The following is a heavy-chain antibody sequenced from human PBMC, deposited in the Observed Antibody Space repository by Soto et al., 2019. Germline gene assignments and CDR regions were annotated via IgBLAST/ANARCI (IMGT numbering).Heavy chain of an antibody. J-gene: IGHJ4*02. CDR2: INPILSMS. Sequence: QVQLVQSGAEVKRPGSSVKVSCKASGDTFTFYSINWVRQAPGLGLEWMGRINPILSMSNYAQRFQGRVTMTADKSTSTAYMEPSSLRSEDTAIYYCASSYGSGYRAFDYWGQGALVTVSS. D-gene: IGHD3-10*01. CDR1: GDTFTFYS. CDR3: ASSYGSGYRAFDY. V-gene: IGHV1-69*02.